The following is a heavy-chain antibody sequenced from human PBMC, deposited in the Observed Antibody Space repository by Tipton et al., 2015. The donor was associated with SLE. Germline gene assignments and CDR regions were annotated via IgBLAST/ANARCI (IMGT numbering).Heavy chain of an antibody. D-gene: IGHD5-24*01. J-gene: IGHJ4*02. Sequence: TLSLTCTASGDSMNGYYWSWIRQPPGKGLEWIGYIYHSGITNYNPSLKSRVTISVDTSKYQFSLTLSSVTAADTAVYYCAWAGDRRDGYNFALTYWGQGTLVTVSS. V-gene: IGHV4-59*01. CDR3: AWAGDRRDGYNFALTY. CDR1: GDSMNGYY. CDR2: IYHSGIT.